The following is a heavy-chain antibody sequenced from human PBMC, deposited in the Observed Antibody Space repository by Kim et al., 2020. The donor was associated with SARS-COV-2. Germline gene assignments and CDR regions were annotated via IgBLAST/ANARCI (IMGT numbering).Heavy chain of an antibody. D-gene: IGHD1-1*01. J-gene: IGHJ4*02. V-gene: IGHV3-64D*06. Sequence: GGSLRLSCSGSGFTFSSNILQWVRQAPGKGLEYVSGIGTSGNTYYADSVQGRFTISRDNSKNTLYLQMSSLTAEDTATYYCVKALQRQANTDDYWGQGTLVTVSS. CDR2: IGTSGNT. CDR3: VKALQRQANTDDY. CDR1: GFTFSSNI.